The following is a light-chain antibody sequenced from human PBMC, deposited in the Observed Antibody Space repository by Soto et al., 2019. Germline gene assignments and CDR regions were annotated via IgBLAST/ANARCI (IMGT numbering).Light chain of an antibody. CDR2: GAS. CDR3: QQYGSTPRT. V-gene: IGKV3-20*01. Sequence: EIVLTQSPGTLSLSPGERATLSCRASQSVSSSNLAWYQQKPGQAPRLLIYGASSRATGIPDRFSGSGSGTDFTLTISRLESEDFAVYYCQQYGSTPRTFDQGTKVEIK. J-gene: IGKJ1*01. CDR1: QSVSSSN.